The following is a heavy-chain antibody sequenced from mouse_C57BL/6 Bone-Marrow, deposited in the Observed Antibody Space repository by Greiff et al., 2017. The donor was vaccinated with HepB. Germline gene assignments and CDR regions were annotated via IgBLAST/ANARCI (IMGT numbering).Heavy chain of an antibody. D-gene: IGHD2-3*01. CDR3: ARHGSLYDRYYGYFDV. J-gene: IGHJ1*03. V-gene: IGHV5-6*01. Sequence: EVQVVESGGDLVKPGGSLKLSCAASGFTFSSYGLSWVRQTPDKRLEWVATISSGGSYTYYPDSVKGRFTISRDNAKNTLYLQMSSLKSEDTAMYYCARHGSLYDRYYGYFDVWGTGTTVTVSS. CDR1: GFTFSSYG. CDR2: ISSGGSYT.